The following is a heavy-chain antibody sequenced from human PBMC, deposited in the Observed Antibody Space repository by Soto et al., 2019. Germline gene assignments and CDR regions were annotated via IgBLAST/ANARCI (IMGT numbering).Heavy chain of an antibody. J-gene: IGHJ4*02. Sequence: ESGGGVVQPGRSLRLSCAASGFTFSSYAMHWVRQAPGKGLEWVAVISYDGSNKYYADSVKGRFTISRDNSKNTLYLQMNSLRAEDTAVYYCARAGPLAAAGIGGQGTLVTVSS. D-gene: IGHD6-13*01. V-gene: IGHV3-30-3*01. CDR3: ARAGPLAAAGI. CDR2: ISYDGSNK. CDR1: GFTFSSYA.